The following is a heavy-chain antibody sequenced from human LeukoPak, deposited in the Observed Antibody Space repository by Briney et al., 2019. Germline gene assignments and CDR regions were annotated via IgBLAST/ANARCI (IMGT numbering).Heavy chain of an antibody. V-gene: IGHV3-66*01. D-gene: IGHD6-19*01. CDR1: GFNVSTKY. J-gene: IGHJ4*02. Sequence: GGSLTLSRSASGFNVSTKYVNGVRQAPGKGLEWVSVIYSGGTTYYADSVKGRFTISRDNSKNTLYLQMNSRRAEDAAVYYCASDHDISVAGPGLACWGEGCLVTASA. CDR3: ASDHDISVAGPGLAC. CDR2: IYSGGTT.